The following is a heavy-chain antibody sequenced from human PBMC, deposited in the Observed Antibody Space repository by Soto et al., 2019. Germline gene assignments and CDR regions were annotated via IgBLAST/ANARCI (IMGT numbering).Heavy chain of an antibody. D-gene: IGHD4-4*01. CDR2: IWYDGSNK. Sequence: PGGSLRLSCAASGFTFSSYGMHWVRQAPGKGLEWVAVIWYDGSNKYYADSVKGRFTISRDNSKNTLYLQMNSLRAEDTAVYYCARARWDYIRLQGYYYYGMDVWGQGTTVTVSS. J-gene: IGHJ6*02. V-gene: IGHV3-33*01. CDR1: GFTFSSYG. CDR3: ARARWDYIRLQGYYYYGMDV.